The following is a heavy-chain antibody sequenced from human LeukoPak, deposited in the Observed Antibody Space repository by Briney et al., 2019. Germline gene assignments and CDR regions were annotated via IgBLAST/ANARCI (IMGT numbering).Heavy chain of an antibody. CDR1: GGSFSGYY. J-gene: IGHJ4*02. CDR3: ARDPRSGYSYGSGFDY. D-gene: IGHD5-18*01. CDR2: INDSGST. V-gene: IGHV4-34*01. Sequence: SETLSLTCAVYGGSFSGYYWSWIRRPPGKGLEWIGEINDSGSTNYNPSLKSRVTISVDTSKNQFSLKLSSVTAADTAVYYCARDPRSGYSYGSGFDYWGQGTLVTVSS.